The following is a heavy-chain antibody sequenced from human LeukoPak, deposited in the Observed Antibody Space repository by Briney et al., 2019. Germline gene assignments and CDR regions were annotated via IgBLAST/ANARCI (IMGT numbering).Heavy chain of an antibody. Sequence: SETLSLTCTVSGGSISSSSYYWGWIRQPPGKGLEWIVSIYYSGSTYYNPSLKSRLTISVDTSQNQFSLKLTSVTAADTAVYYCARDPGRSGTYPVFDYWGQGTLVTVSS. CDR2: IYYSGST. J-gene: IGHJ4*02. D-gene: IGHD1-26*01. CDR1: GGSISSSSYY. CDR3: ARDPGRSGTYPVFDY. V-gene: IGHV4-39*07.